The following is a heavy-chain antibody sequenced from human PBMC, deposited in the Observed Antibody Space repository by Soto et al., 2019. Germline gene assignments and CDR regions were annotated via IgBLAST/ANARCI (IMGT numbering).Heavy chain of an antibody. CDR1: GSSISSSSYY. CDR2: IYYSGST. CDR3: ARLNTYSYSTSVGFDY. J-gene: IGHJ4*02. Sequence: PSETRSLTCTVSGSSISSSSYYCGWIRQPPGKGLEWIGSIYYSGSTYYNPSLKSRVTISVDTSKNQFSLKLSSVTAADTAVYYCARLNTYSYSTSVGFDYWGQGTLVT. D-gene: IGHD2-15*01. V-gene: IGHV4-39*07.